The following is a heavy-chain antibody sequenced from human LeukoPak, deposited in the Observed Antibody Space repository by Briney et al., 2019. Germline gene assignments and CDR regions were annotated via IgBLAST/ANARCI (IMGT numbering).Heavy chain of an antibody. Sequence: SETLSLTCTVSGGSISSYYWSWIRQPPGKGLEWIWYMDDSGSTNYNPSLTSRVTIPVDTSKNQLSLKLGSVTAADTAVYYCARHSSGSGGAFQYWGQGTPVIVSS. CDR2: MDDSGST. D-gene: IGHD6-19*01. V-gene: IGHV4-59*08. CDR1: GGSISSYY. J-gene: IGHJ4*02. CDR3: ARHSSGSGGAFQY.